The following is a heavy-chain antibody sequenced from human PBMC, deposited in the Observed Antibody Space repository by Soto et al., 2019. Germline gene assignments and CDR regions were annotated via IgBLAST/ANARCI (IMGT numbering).Heavy chain of an antibody. Sequence: QVQVQESGPGLVKPSDTLSLTCTVSGGSVSSRSYFWGWIRQPPGKGLEWIGTIYYNGSTYYSPSLKSRLTLSVDTSKNQFSLKLTSVTASDTALYYCARQRVIPGTPTNWFDPWGQGTLVTVSS. J-gene: IGHJ5*02. V-gene: IGHV4-39*01. CDR3: ARQRVIPGTPTNWFDP. CDR2: IYYNGST. CDR1: GGSVSSRSYF. D-gene: IGHD2-15*01.